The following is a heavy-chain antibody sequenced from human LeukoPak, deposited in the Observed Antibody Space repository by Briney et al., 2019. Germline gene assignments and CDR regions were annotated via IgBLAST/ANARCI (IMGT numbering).Heavy chain of an antibody. CDR1: GFTFSSYA. D-gene: IGHD2-2*03. V-gene: IGHV3-23*01. CDR3: AKGGYCSSTSCYYYYYGMDV. CDR2: ISGSGGST. Sequence: GGSLRLSCAASGFTFSSYAMSWVRQAPGKWLEWVSAISGSGGSTYYADSVKGRFTISRDNSKNTLYLQMNSLRAEDTAVYYCAKGGYCSSTSCYYYYYGMDVWGQGTTVTVSS. J-gene: IGHJ6*02.